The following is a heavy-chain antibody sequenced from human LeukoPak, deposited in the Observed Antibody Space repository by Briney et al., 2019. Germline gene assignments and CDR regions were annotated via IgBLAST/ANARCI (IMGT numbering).Heavy chain of an antibody. V-gene: IGHV3-23*01. J-gene: IGHJ3*02. CDR3: ARGESFAFAN. CDR2: IGRNGST. Sequence: GGSLRLSCAASGFTFSTYDMQWVRQAPGKGLEWVSGIGRNGSTYYTDSVKGRITISRDNSKDTLYLQMNSLRAEDRAVYYCARGESFAFANWGQGTMVTVSS. CDR1: GFTFSTYD. D-gene: IGHD2-21*01.